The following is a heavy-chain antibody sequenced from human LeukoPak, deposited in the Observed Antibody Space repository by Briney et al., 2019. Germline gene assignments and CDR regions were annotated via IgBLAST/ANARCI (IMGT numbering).Heavy chain of an antibody. CDR2: ISAYNGNT. V-gene: IGHV1-18*01. J-gene: IGHJ5*02. Sequence: GASVKVSCKASGYTFTSYGISWVRQAPGQGLEWMGWISAYNGNTNYAQKLQGRVTMTTDTSTSTAYMELRSLRSDDTAVYYCARVVVVPAAIGGLLESGDPWFDPWGQGTLVTVSS. CDR1: GYTFTSYG. CDR3: ARVVVVPAAIGGLLESGDPWFDP. D-gene: IGHD2-2*01.